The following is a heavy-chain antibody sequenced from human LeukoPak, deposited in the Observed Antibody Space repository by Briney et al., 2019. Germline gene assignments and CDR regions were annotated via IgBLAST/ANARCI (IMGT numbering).Heavy chain of an antibody. CDR1: GDSISSSSYY. V-gene: IGHV4-39*07. CDR3: AEYYYDSSGYYFGAFDI. D-gene: IGHD3-22*01. J-gene: IGHJ3*02. CDR2: INHSGST. Sequence: KSSETLSLTCTVSGDSISSSSYYWSWIRQPPGKGLEWIGEINHSGSTNYNPSLKSRVTISVDTSKNQFSLKLSSVTAADTAVYYCAEYYYDSSGYYFGAFDIWGQGTMVTVSS.